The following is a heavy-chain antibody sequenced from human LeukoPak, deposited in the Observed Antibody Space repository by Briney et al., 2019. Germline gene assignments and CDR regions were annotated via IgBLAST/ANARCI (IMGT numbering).Heavy chain of an antibody. V-gene: IGHV1-18*01. D-gene: IGHD3-16*01. J-gene: IGHJ4*02. Sequence: ASVKVSRKASGYTFTSYGISWVRQAPGQGLEWMGWISAYNGNTNYDQKFQGRITMTTDTSTRTAYMEMRSLRSDDTAVYFCARDRSMITAYFDYWGQGTLVTVSS. CDR1: GYTFTSYG. CDR3: ARDRSMITAYFDY. CDR2: ISAYNGNT.